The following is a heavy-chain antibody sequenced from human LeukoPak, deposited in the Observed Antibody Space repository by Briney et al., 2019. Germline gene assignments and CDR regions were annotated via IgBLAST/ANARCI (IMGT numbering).Heavy chain of an antibody. Sequence: SETLSLTCTVSGGSISSGSYYWNWIRQPAGKGLEWIGRIYTSGSTNYNASLKSRVTMSVDTSKNQFSLKLNSVTATDTAVYYCARWNRLIDFWGQGTLVTVSS. CDR3: ARWNRLIDF. J-gene: IGHJ4*02. CDR2: IYTSGST. V-gene: IGHV4-61*02. D-gene: IGHD1-1*01. CDR1: GGSISSGSYY.